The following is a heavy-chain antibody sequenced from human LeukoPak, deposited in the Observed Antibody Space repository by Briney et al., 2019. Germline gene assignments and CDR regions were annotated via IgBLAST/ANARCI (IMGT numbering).Heavy chain of an antibody. J-gene: IGHJ6*03. CDR1: GSTFSSYA. CDR2: ISGSGGST. Sequence: GGSLRLSCAASGSTFSSYAMSWVRQAPGKGLEWVSAISGSGGSTYYADSVKGRFTISRDNSKNTLYLQMNSLRAEDTAVYYCARDMGWFGDYYYYYYMDVWGKGTTVTISS. D-gene: IGHD3-10*01. V-gene: IGHV3-23*01. CDR3: ARDMGWFGDYYYYYYMDV.